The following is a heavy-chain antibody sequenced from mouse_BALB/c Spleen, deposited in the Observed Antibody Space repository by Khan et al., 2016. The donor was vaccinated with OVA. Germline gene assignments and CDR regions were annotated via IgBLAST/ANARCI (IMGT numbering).Heavy chain of an antibody. CDR2: INPHIGET. Sequence: VRLQQSGPELVRPGASVKISCKASGYSFTGYFMNWVMQSHGKSLEWIGRINPHIGETFYNQRFKDKATLTVDESSSTAHMELRSLASEDSAVYYCTKYYRCDFDYWGQGTTLTVSS. V-gene: IGHV1-20*02. J-gene: IGHJ2*01. CDR1: GYSFTGYF. D-gene: IGHD1-1*01. CDR3: TKYYRCDFDY.